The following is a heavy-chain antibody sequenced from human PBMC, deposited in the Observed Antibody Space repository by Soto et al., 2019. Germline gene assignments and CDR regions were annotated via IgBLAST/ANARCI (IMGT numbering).Heavy chain of an antibody. Sequence: PGGSLSLSCAASGFTFISYAMSWVRQAPGKGLEWVSAISGSGGSTYYADSVKGRFTISRDNSKNTLYLQMNSLRAEDTAVYYCAKVLGYSSSWLFDPWGQGTLVTVSS. V-gene: IGHV3-23*01. D-gene: IGHD6-13*01. CDR3: AKVLGYSSSWLFDP. CDR2: ISGSGGST. CDR1: GFTFISYA. J-gene: IGHJ5*02.